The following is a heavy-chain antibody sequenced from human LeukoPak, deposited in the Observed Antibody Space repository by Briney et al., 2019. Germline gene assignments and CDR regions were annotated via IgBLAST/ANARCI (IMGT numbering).Heavy chain of an antibody. CDR1: GGSISSYY. V-gene: IGHV4-59*01. CDR2: IYYSGST. J-gene: IGHJ5*02. Sequence: PSETLSLTCTVSGGSISSYYWSWIRQPPGKGLEWIGYIYYSGSTNYNPSLKSRVTISVDTSKNQFSLKLSSVTAADTAVYYCARSSEGHYWFDPWGQGTLVTVSP. D-gene: IGHD3-22*01. CDR3: ARSSEGHYWFDP.